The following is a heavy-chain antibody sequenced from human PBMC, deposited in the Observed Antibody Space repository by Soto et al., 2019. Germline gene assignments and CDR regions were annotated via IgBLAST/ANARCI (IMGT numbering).Heavy chain of an antibody. V-gene: IGHV4-34*02. D-gene: IGHD1-26*01. CDR2: IYHSGST. CDR3: ATSKIYFFQSGGSDHVPLGF. J-gene: IGHJ4*01. CDR1: GGSLSNYY. Sequence: QVQLQQWGAGLLKPSETLSLTCAVSGGSLSNYYWRWIRQPPGKGLEWIGEIYHSGSTNYNPSLKSRVTISADTSNNKFYRKRSSVTAAYTAMYYSATSKIYFFQSGGSDHVPLGFSGHGTLVTGSS.